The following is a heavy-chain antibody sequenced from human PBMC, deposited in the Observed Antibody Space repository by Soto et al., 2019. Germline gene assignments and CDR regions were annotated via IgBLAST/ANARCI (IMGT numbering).Heavy chain of an antibody. CDR3: ARQDGGTHHLGFLEY. CDR1: GDSIIISSSY. CDR2: IYFTGTT. D-gene: IGHD1-26*01. J-gene: IGHJ4*02. V-gene: IGHV4-39*01. Sequence: SETLSLTCTVSGDSIIISSSYRGWIRQPPGKGLEWIGSIYFTGTTFYNPSLKSRVTMSTDTSKNQFSLKLNSVTAADTAVYYCARQDGGTHHLGFLEYWGQGALVTVSS.